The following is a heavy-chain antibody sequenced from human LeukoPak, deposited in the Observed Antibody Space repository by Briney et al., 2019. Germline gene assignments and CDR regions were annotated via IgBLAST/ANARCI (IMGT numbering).Heavy chain of an antibody. CDR2: FDPEDGET. J-gene: IGHJ4*02. Sequence: RRASVKVSCKVSGYTLTELSMHWVRQAPGKGLEWMGGFDPEDGETIYAQKFQGRVTMTEDTSTDTAYMELSSLRSDDTAVYYCARGYGCSGGSCYLDYWGQGTLVTVSS. CDR3: ARGYGCSGGSCYLDY. D-gene: IGHD2-15*01. CDR1: GYTLTELS. V-gene: IGHV1-24*01.